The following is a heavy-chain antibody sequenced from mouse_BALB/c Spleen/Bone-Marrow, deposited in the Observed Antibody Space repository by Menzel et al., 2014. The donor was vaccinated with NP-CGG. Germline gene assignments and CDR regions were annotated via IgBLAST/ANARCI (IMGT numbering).Heavy chain of an antibody. CDR2: IHPNNGSS. CDR3: ARRGIYYGFPC. Sequence: VQLQQSGAELVKPGASVKISCKTSGYTFTEYTMHWVKQSHGKSLEWIGGIHPNNGSSNYNLKFKGKATLTVDKSSSTAYMELRSLTSDDSALYYCARRGIYYGFPCWAQGTLVAVSA. D-gene: IGHD2-1*01. CDR1: GYTFTEYT. V-gene: IGHV1-18*01. J-gene: IGHJ3*01.